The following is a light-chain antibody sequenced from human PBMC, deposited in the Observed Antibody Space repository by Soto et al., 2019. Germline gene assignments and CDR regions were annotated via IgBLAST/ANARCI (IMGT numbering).Light chain of an antibody. Sequence: QSVLTQPPSLSAAPGQKVTISCSGSSSNIGNNYVSWYQQLPGTAPKLLIYESNKRPSGIPDRFSGSKSGTSATLGITGLQTGDEADYYCGTWDSSLSAGVFGTGTTVTVL. J-gene: IGLJ1*01. CDR2: ESN. V-gene: IGLV1-51*02. CDR3: GTWDSSLSAGV. CDR1: SSNIGNNY.